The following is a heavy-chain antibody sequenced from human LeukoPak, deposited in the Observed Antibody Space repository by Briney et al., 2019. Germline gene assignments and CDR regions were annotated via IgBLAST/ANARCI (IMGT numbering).Heavy chain of an antibody. Sequence: GGSLRLSCAASRFTFSSYGLHWVRQAPGKGLEWVAGISSDSTNEFYADSVKGRFTISRDNSKNTLYLKMSSLRSEDAAVYYCATDLGRWGGLVYYFDYWGQGTLVTVSS. V-gene: IGHV3-30*03. D-gene: IGHD4-23*01. CDR3: ATDLGRWGGLVYYFDY. CDR1: RFTFSSYG. J-gene: IGHJ4*02. CDR2: ISSDSTNE.